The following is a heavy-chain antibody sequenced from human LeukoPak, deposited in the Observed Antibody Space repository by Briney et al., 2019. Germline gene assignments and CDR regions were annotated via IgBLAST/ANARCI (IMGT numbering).Heavy chain of an antibody. J-gene: IGHJ4*02. Sequence: ARGSLRLSCAASGFTFSSFEMSWVRQAPGKGLEWVSYISSSGSTIYYADSVKGRFTISRDNAKNSLYLQVNSLRVEDTAVYYCARARRRDYSDSLDYWGQGTLVTVSS. D-gene: IGHD4-11*01. CDR1: GFTFSSFE. CDR2: ISSSGSTI. V-gene: IGHV3-48*03. CDR3: ARARRRDYSDSLDY.